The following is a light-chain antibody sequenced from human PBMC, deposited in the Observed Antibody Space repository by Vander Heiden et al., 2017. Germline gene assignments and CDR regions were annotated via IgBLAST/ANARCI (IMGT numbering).Light chain of an antibody. J-gene: IGKJ4*01. CDR3: QQSYSTP. Sequence: DIQMTQSPSPLSASVGDRVTITCRASQSISSYLNWYQQKPGKAPKLLIYAASSLKSGVPSRCSGSGSGTDFTLTISSLQPEDFETYYCQQSYSTPFGGGTKVEIK. CDR2: AAS. V-gene: IGKV1-39*01. CDR1: QSISSY.